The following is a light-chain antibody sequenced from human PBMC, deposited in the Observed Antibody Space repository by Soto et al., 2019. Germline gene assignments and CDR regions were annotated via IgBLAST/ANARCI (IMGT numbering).Light chain of an antibody. CDR2: DTS. CDR1: QSIRSY. V-gene: IGKV3-11*01. CDR3: QQRSTLPLS. Sequence: EIVLTQSPDTLSLSPGERATPSCRASQSIRSYLAWYQQKPGQAPRLLIYDTSNRATGIPARFSGSGSGTDFTLTISSLEPEDSAVYYCQQRSTLPLSFGGGTKVEIK. J-gene: IGKJ4*01.